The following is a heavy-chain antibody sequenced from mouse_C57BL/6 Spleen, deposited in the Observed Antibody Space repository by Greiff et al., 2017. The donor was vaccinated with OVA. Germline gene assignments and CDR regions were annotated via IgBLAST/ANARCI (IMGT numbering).Heavy chain of an antibody. CDR2: IAPSDSYT. J-gene: IGHJ4*01. D-gene: IGHD2-1*01. V-gene: IGHV1-50*01. CDR1: GYTFTSYW. Sequence: QVQLQQSGAELVKPGASVKLSCKASGYTFTSYWMQWVKQRPGQGLEWIGEIAPSDSYTNYNQKFKGKATLTVDTSSSTAYMQLSSLTSEDSAVYYCAGYYGNFYAMDYWGQGTSVTVSS. CDR3: AGYYGNFYAMDY.